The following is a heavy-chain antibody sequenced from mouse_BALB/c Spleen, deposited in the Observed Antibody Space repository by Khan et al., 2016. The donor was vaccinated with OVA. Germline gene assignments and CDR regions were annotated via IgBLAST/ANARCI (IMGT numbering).Heavy chain of an antibody. J-gene: IGHJ4*01. V-gene: IGHV5-6-3*01. D-gene: IGHD2-3*01. Sequence: EVELVESGGGLVQPGGSLKLSCAASGFTFSRYGMSRVRQTPDKRLELVATINSNGGSTYYPDSVKGRFTISRDNAKNTLYLQMSSLKSEDTAMYYCARGWAMDYWGQGTSVTVSS. CDR2: INSNGGST. CDR1: GFTFSRYG. CDR3: ARGWAMDY.